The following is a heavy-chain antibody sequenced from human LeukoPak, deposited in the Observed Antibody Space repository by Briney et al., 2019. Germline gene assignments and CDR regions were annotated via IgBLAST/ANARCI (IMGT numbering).Heavy chain of an antibody. CDR3: AKDQQSISYSP. D-gene: IGHD4-11*01. V-gene: IGHV3-23*01. CDR1: GFTFSSYA. Sequence: GGSLRLSCAASGFTFSSYAMSWVRQAPGKGLEWISTISGSGGSTYYVDSVKGRFTISRDNSKNTLYLQMNSLRAEDTAIYYSAKDQQSISYSPWGQGTLVTVSS. J-gene: IGHJ5*02. CDR2: ISGSGGST.